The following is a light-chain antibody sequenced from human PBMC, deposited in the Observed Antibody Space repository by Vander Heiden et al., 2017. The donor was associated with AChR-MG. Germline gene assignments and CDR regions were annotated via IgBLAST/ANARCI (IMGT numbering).Light chain of an antibody. V-gene: IGKV3-11*01. J-gene: IGKJ4*01. CDR2: DAS. CDR3: QQRSNWPPLT. CDR1: QSVSSY. Sequence: ETVLPQSPATLSLSLGGRATHSRRASQSVSSYLAWYQQKPGQAPRLLIYDASNRATGIPARFSGSGSGTDFTLTISSLEPEDFAVYYCQQRSNWPPLTFGGGTKVEIK.